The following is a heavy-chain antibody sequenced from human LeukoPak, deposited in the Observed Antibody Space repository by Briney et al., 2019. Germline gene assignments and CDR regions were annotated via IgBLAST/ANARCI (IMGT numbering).Heavy chain of an antibody. CDR3: ARGSKSGYSSGWYGY. V-gene: IGHV4-34*01. D-gene: IGHD6-19*01. J-gene: IGHJ4*02. Sequence: GSLRLSCAASGFTFSSYWMSWVRQPPGKGLEWIGEINHSGSTNYNPSLKSRVTISVDTSKNQFFLKLSSVTAADTAVYYCARGSKSGYSSGWYGYWGQGTLVTVSS. CDR1: GFTFSSYW. CDR2: INHSGST.